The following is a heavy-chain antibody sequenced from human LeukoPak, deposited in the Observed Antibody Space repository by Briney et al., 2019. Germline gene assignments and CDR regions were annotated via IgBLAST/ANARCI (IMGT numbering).Heavy chain of an antibody. CDR2: IYPGDSDT. V-gene: IGHV5-51*01. D-gene: IGHD4-17*01. Sequence: GESLKFSCKGSGYSFTSYWIAWVRQMPGKGLEWMGIIYPGDSDTRYSPSFQGHVSISADKSVSTAYLQWSSLKASDSAMYYCASSYGDFRYWGQGTLVTVSS. J-gene: IGHJ4*02. CDR3: ASSYGDFRY. CDR1: GYSFTSYW.